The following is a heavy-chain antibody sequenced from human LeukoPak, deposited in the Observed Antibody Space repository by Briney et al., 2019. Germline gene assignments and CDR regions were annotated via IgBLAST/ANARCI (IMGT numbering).Heavy chain of an antibody. D-gene: IGHD6-19*01. CDR3: ARGGSSGWYGY. CDR2: IYYSGST. Sequence: SETLSRTCTVSGGSISSYYLTWIRQTPGKGLEWIGYIYYSGSTNYNPSLKSRVTISVDTSKNQFSLKLNSVTAADTAVYYCARGGSSGWYGYWGQGTLVTVSS. V-gene: IGHV4-59*01. J-gene: IGHJ4*02. CDR1: GGSISSYY.